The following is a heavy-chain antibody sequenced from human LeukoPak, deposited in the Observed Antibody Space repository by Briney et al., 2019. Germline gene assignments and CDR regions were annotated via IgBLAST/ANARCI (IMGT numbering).Heavy chain of an antibody. CDR3: VLSPYGEYVGVDY. CDR1: GLTFSSSA. V-gene: IGHV3-64D*06. Sequence: GGSLRLSCSASGLTFSSSAMHWVRQAPGKGLEYISAVSDNGVSTYYVDSVRGRFTVSRDNSKNTLYLHLSSLRAEDTAVYYCVLSPYGEYVGVDYWGQGTLVTVSS. D-gene: IGHD3-16*01. J-gene: IGHJ4*02. CDR2: VSDNGVST.